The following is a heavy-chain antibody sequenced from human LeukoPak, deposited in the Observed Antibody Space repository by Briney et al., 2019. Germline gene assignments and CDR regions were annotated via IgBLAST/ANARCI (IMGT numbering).Heavy chain of an antibody. D-gene: IGHD1-20*01. J-gene: IGHJ4*02. CDR2: IYYSGTT. CDR1: GGSIGSSRYY. CDR3: ARQDNYYFDY. Sequence: PSETLSLTCTGSGGSIGSSRYYWGWIRQPPGKGLEWIGSIYYSGTTYYNPSLKSRVTISVDMSKNQFSLKLSSVTAADTAVYYCARQDNYYFDYWGQGTLVTVSS. V-gene: IGHV4-39*01.